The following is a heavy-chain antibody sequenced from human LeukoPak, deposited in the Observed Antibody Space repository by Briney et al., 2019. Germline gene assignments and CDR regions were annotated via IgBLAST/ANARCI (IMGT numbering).Heavy chain of an antibody. J-gene: IGHJ4*02. D-gene: IGHD6-13*01. V-gene: IGHV4-34*01. CDR1: GGSFSGYY. CDR2: INHSGST. CDR3: ARGGAAAGQIADY. Sequence: KPSETLSLACAVYGGSFSGYYWTWIRQPPGKGLEWIGEINHSGSTNYNPSLKSRLTISVDTSKDQFSLKLSSVTAADTAVYYCARGGAAAGQIADYWGQGTLVTVSS.